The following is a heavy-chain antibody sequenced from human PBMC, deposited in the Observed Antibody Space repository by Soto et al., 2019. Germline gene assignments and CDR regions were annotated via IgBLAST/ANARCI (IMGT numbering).Heavy chain of an antibody. D-gene: IGHD2-2*01. CDR2: VSGGGDSN. Sequence: EVQLLESGGGLVQPGGSLRLSCVASGFTFSSYAMSWVRQAPGKGLEWVSVVSGGGDSNHYADSVKGRFTISRDNATNTLYLQMSRLTAEDTAVYSCAKVGSYCSSSTCYLDSCGQGTLVTVSS. J-gene: IGHJ5*01. CDR3: AKVGSYCSSSTCYLDS. V-gene: IGHV3-23*01. CDR1: GFTFSSYA.